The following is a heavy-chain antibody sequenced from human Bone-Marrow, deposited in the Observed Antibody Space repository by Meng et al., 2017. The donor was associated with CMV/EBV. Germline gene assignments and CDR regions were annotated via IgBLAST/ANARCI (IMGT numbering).Heavy chain of an antibody. CDR2: ISGSGGST. Sequence: GGSLRLSCAASGFTFSSYAMSWVRQAPGKGLEWVSAISGSGGSTYYADSVKGRFTISRDNAKNSLYLQMNSLRAEDTAVYYCVLVNGPSYYYYGMDVWVQGTTVTVSS. V-gene: IGHV3-23*01. D-gene: IGHD2-8*01. CDR3: VLVNGPSYYYYGMDV. CDR1: GFTFSSYA. J-gene: IGHJ6*02.